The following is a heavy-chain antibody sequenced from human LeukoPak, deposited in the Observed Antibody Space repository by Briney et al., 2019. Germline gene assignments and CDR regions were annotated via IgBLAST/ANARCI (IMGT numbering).Heavy chain of an antibody. Sequence: ASVKVSCKASGYTFTGYYMHWVRQAPGQGLEWMGWINPNSGGTNYAQKLQGRVTMTRDTSISTAYMELSRLRSDDTAVYYCAREYSGSYSLDYWGQGTLVTVSS. V-gene: IGHV1-2*02. CDR3: AREYSGSYSLDY. CDR1: GYTFTGYY. D-gene: IGHD1-26*01. CDR2: INPNSGGT. J-gene: IGHJ4*02.